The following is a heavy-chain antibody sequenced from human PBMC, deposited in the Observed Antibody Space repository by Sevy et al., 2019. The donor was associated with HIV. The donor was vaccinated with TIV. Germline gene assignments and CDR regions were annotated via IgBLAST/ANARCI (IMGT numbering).Heavy chain of an antibody. CDR2: IYYSGRT. V-gene: IGHV4-59*01. CDR3: AGANPYFYYGMDV. J-gene: IGHJ6*02. D-gene: IGHD3-10*01. CDR1: GDSISSYY. Sequence: SETLSLTCTVSGDSISSYYCSWIRQTPGKGLEWIGYIYYSGRTNYNPSLKSRVTISMDTSKNQFSLKLTSVTAADTAVYYCAGANPYFYYGMDVWGQGTTVTVSS.